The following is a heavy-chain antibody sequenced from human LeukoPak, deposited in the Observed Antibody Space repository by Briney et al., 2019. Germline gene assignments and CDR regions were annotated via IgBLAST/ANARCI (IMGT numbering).Heavy chain of an antibody. CDR1: GGTFSSYA. J-gene: IGHJ4*02. Sequence: SVTVSCKASGGTFSSYAISWVRQAPGQGLEWMGGIIPIFGTANYAQKFQGRVTITTDESTNTAYMELSSLRSEDTAVYYCARGPLDIVVVPAARGGYYFDYWGQGTLVTVSS. CDR3: ARGPLDIVVVPAARGGYYFDY. CDR2: IIPIFGTA. D-gene: IGHD2-2*01. V-gene: IGHV1-69*05.